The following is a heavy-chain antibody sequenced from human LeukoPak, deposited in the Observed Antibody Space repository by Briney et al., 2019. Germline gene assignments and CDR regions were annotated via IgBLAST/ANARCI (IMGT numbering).Heavy chain of an antibody. CDR1: GDSFSSRNYL. J-gene: IGHJ5*02. V-gene: IGHV4-39*02. CDR3: ARYSRSFGWFDP. CDR2: VDYSGGT. Sequence: PSETLSLTCTVSGDSFSSRNYLWGWIRQPPGKGLEWIGNVDYSGGTYYDPSLRGRVTISLDTSKNHFSLNLNSVSDADTAIYYCARYSRSFGWFDPWGRGTLVTVSS. D-gene: IGHD6-6*01.